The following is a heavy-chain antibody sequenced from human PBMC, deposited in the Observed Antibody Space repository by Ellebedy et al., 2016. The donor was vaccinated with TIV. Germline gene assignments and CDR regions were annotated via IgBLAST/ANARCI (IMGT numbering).Heavy chain of an antibody. Sequence: SLKISXAASGFTFDDYAMHWVRQAPGKGLEWVSGISWNSGSIGYADSVKGRFTISRDNAKNSLYLQMNSLRAEDTAVYYCARAPGGIAAAAGPYYYMDVWGKGTTVTVSS. CDR3: ARAPGGIAAAAGPYYYMDV. V-gene: IGHV3-9*01. J-gene: IGHJ6*03. CDR2: ISWNSGSI. D-gene: IGHD6-13*01. CDR1: GFTFDDYA.